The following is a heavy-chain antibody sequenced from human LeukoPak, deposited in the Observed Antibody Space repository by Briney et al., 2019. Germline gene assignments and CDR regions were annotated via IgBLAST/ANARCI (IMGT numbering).Heavy chain of an antibody. CDR2: ISGSGGST. J-gene: IGHJ4*02. CDR1: GFTFSRHW. D-gene: IGHD6-13*01. V-gene: IGHV3-23*01. Sequence: GGSLRLSCAVSGFTFSRHWMSWVRQAPGKGLEWVSGISGSGGSTYYADSVKGRFTISRDNSRNTLYLQMNSPRAEDTAVYYCAILPGYSSGWYEVNYWGQGTLVTVSS. CDR3: AILPGYSSGWYEVNY.